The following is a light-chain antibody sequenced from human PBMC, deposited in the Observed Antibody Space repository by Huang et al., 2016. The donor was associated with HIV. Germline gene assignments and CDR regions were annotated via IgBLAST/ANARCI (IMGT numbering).Light chain of an antibody. V-gene: IGKV1-6*01. CDR1: QGIMSD. Sequence: IQMTQSPSSLSASVGDRVIITCRASQGIMSDLGWYQQKPGKAPNLLIDGASNLQSGVPSRFNGSGSGTDFTLTISSLQPQDFATYYCLQDYNYPRTFGQGTKLEIK. CDR3: LQDYNYPRT. CDR2: GAS. J-gene: IGKJ2*01.